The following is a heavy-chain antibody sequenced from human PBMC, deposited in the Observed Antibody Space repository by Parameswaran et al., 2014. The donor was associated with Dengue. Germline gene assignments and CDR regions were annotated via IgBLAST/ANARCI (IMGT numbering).Heavy chain of an antibody. V-gene: IGHV1-69*15. CDR2: FIPIFATA. J-gene: IGHJ5*02. Sequence: SWVRQAPGQGLEWMGRFIPIFATAKYAQKFQDRVTITADDSTSTAYMQLTSLRSDDTAVYYCARDEGSLVLHWFDPWGQGTLVTVSS. CDR3: ARDEGSLVLHWFDP.